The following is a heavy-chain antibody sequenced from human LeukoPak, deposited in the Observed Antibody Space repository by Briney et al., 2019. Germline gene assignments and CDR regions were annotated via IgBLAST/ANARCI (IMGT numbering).Heavy chain of an antibody. V-gene: IGHV3-21*01. CDR2: ISSTSSYI. D-gene: IGHD6-19*01. CDR1: GFTFSSYS. J-gene: IGHJ4*02. Sequence: PGGSLRLSCAASGFTFSSYSMNWVRQAPGKGLEWVSSISSTSSYIYDADSAKGRFTISRDNAKNSLYLQMNSLRAEDTAVYYCARASSGWAVDLYYFDNWGQGTLVTVSS. CDR3: ARASSGWAVDLYYFDN.